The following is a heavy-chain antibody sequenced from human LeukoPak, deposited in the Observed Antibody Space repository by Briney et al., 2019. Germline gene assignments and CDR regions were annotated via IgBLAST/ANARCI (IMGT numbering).Heavy chain of an antibody. CDR2: ISYDGSNK. Sequence: GGSLRLSCAASGFTFSSYAMHWVRQAPGKGLEWVAVISYDGSNKYYADSVKGRFTISRDNSKNTLYLQMNSLRAEDTAVYYCAKGYCSGGSCYNFDYWGQGTLVTVSS. V-gene: IGHV3-30-3*01. CDR1: GFTFSSYA. J-gene: IGHJ4*02. D-gene: IGHD2-15*01. CDR3: AKGYCSGGSCYNFDY.